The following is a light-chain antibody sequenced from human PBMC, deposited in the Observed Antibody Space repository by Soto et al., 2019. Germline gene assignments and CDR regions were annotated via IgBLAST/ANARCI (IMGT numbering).Light chain of an antibody. CDR2: EVS. V-gene: IGLV2-8*01. Sequence: QSVLTQPPSASGSPGQSVTISCTGTSSDVGGYNYVSWYQQHPGKAPKLMIYEVSKRPSGVPDRLSGSKSGNTASLTVSGLQAEDEADYYCSSYAGSRVVFGGGTKLTVL. CDR3: SSYAGSRVV. J-gene: IGLJ2*01. CDR1: SSDVGGYNY.